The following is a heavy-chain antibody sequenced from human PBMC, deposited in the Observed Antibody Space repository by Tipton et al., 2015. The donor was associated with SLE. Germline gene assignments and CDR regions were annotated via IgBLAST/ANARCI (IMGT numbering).Heavy chain of an antibody. CDR1: GGSISSVGYY. Sequence: TLSLTCTVSGGSISSVGYYWSWIRQHPGKGLEWIGYTYYSGSTYYNPSLKSRVTISVDTSKNQFSLKLSSVTAADTAVYYCAREGLGIKGAFDIWGQGTMVTASS. J-gene: IGHJ3*02. CDR2: TYYSGST. V-gene: IGHV4-31*03. CDR3: AREGLGIKGAFDI. D-gene: IGHD7-27*01.